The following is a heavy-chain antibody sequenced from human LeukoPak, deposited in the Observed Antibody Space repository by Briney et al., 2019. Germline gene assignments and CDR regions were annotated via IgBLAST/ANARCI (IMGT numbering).Heavy chain of an antibody. Sequence: PGGSLRLSCAASGFTFSSYAMGWVRQAPGKGLEWGSVISGSGGSTYYADSVRGRFTISRDNSKNTLYLQTNSLSGEDTAVYYCAKPYCSSTSCYNYYYMDVWGKGTTVTVSS. CDR1: GFTFSSYA. J-gene: IGHJ6*03. V-gene: IGHV3-23*01. CDR3: AKPYCSSTSCYNYYYMDV. D-gene: IGHD2-2*02. CDR2: ISGSGGST.